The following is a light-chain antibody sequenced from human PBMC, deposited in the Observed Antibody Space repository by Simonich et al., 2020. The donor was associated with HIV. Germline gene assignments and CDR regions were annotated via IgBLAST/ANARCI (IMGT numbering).Light chain of an antibody. J-gene: IGKJ4*01. V-gene: IGKV3-15*01. CDR1: QSVSSN. CDR3: QQYGSSPT. CDR2: AAS. Sequence: EIVMTQSPATLSVSPRERATLTCRASQSVSSNLAWYQQRPGPAPSLLIYAASTRATGIPAMFSGSGSGTEFTLTISSMQSEDFAVYYCQQYGSSPTFGGGTKVEIK.